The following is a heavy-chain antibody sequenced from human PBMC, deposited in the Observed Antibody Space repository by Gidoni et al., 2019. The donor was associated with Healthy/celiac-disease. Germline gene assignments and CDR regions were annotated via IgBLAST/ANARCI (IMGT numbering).Heavy chain of an antibody. CDR3: AKGARDYGDYARYYYYGMDV. CDR1: GFTFSSYA. J-gene: IGHJ6*02. V-gene: IGHV3-23*01. CDR2: ISGSGGST. Sequence: EVQLLESGGGLVQPGGSLRLSCAASGFTFSSYAMRWVRQAPGKGLEWVSAISGSGGSTYYADSVKGRFTISRDNSKNTLYLQRNSLRAEDTAVYYCAKGARDYGDYARYYYYGMDVWGQGTTVTVSS. D-gene: IGHD4-17*01.